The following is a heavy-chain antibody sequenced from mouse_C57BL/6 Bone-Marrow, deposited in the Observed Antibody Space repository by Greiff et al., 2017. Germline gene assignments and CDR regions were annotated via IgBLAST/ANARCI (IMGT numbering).Heavy chain of an antibody. J-gene: IGHJ3*01. V-gene: IGHV1-81*01. CDR1: GYTFTSYG. CDR2: IYPRSGNT. D-gene: IGHD2-3*01. CDR3: ARVGYYWFAY. Sequence: QVQLQQSGAELARPGASVKLSCKASGYTFTSYGISWVKQRTGQGLEWIGEIYPRSGNTYYNEKFKGKATLTADKSSSTAYMQLRSLTSEDSAVYFCARVGYYWFAYWGQGTLVTVSA.